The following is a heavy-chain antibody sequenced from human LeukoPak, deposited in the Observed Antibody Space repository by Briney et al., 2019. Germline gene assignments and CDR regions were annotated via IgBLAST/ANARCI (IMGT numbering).Heavy chain of an antibody. CDR3: TSTYYDYVWGSYRYPFDY. V-gene: IGHV3-73*01. J-gene: IGHJ4*02. D-gene: IGHD3-16*02. CDR2: IRSKANSYAT. CDR1: GFTLSGSA. Sequence: GGSLRLSCAASGFTLSGSAMHWVRQASGKGLEWLGRIRSKANSYATAYAASVKGRFTISRDDLKNTAYLQMNSLKTEDTAVYYCTSTYYDYVWGSYRYPFDYWGQGTLVTVSS.